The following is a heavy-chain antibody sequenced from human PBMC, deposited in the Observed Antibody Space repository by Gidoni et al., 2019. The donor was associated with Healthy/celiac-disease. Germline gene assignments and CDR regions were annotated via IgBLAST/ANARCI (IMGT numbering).Heavy chain of an antibody. CDR2: IYYSGST. CDR3: ARGFPTQWLPSHPGKDAEYFQH. CDR1: GGSISSGCYY. V-gene: IGHV4-31*03. D-gene: IGHD6-19*01. J-gene: IGHJ1*01. Sequence: QVQLQESGPGLVKPSQTLSLTCSVSGGSISSGCYYCSWIRQHPGKGLEWIGYIYYSGSTYYNPSLKSRVTISVDTSKNQFSLKLSSVTAADTAVYYCARGFPTQWLPSHPGKDAEYFQHWGQGTLVTVSS.